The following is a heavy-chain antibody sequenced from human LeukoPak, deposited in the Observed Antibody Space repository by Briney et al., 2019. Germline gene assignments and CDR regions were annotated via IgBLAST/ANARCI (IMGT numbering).Heavy chain of an antibody. CDR2: ISYDGSNK. CDR1: GFTFSSYA. CDR3: AREKGYYYGSGSYYNFPDYFDY. J-gene: IGHJ4*02. Sequence: PGGSLRLSCAASGFTFSSYAMHWVRQAPGKGLEWVAVISYDGSNKYCADSVKGRFTISRDNSKNTLYLQMNSLRAEDTAVYYCAREKGYYYGSGSYYNFPDYFDYWGQGTLVTVSS. D-gene: IGHD3-10*01. V-gene: IGHV3-30-3*01.